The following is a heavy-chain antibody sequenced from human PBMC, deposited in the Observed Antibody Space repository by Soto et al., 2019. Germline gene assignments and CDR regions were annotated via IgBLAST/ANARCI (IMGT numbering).Heavy chain of an antibody. CDR1: GGTFSSYA. V-gene: IGHV1-69*13. CDR3: ARDFYYDSSGYYYHVY. D-gene: IGHD3-22*01. J-gene: IGHJ4*02. Sequence: ASVKVSCKASGGTFSSYAISWVRQAPGQGLEWMGGIIPIFGTANYAQKFQGRVTITADESRSTAYMELSSLRSEDTAVYYCARDFYYDSSGYYYHVYWGQGTLVTVSS. CDR2: IIPIFGTA.